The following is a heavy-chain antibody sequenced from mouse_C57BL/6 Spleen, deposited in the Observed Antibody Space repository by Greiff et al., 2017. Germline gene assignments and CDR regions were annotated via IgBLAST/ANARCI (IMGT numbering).Heavy chain of an antibody. V-gene: IGHV1-4*01. CDR2: INPSSGYT. CDR3: ARSGANYFDY. CDR1: GYTFTSYT. J-gene: IGHJ2*01. Sequence: VQLQESGAELARPGASVKMSCKASGYTFTSYTMHWVKQRPGQGLEWIGYINPSSGYTKYNQKFKDQATLTADKSSSTAYMQLSSLTSEDSAVYYCARSGANYFDYWGQGTTLTVSS.